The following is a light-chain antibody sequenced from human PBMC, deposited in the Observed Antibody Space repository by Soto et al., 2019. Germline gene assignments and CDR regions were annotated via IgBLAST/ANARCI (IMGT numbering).Light chain of an antibody. CDR2: SNN. CDR1: TSNIGTNS. CDR3: AVWDDSLNGLWV. V-gene: IGLV1-44*01. Sequence: QSVLTQPPSASGTPGQKVTIVCSGRTSNIGTNSVNWYQQLPGRAPKLLIYSNNQRPSGVPDRFSGSKSGTSASLAISGLQSEDEADYYCAVWDDSLNGLWVFGGGTRSPS. J-gene: IGLJ3*02.